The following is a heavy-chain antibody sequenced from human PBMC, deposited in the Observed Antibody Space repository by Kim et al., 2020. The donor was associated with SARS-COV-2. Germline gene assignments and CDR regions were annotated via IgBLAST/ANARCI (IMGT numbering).Heavy chain of an antibody. V-gene: IGHV1-46*01. Sequence: ASVKVSCKASGYTFTSYYMHWVRQAPGQGLEWMGIINPSGGSTSYAQKFQGRVTMTRDTSTSTVYMELSSLRSEDTAVYYCARDGNPATTKAIDYYGMDVWGQGTTVTVSS. CDR1: GYTFTSYY. CDR3: ARDGNPATTKAIDYYGMDV. D-gene: IGHD5-12*01. CDR2: INPSGGST. J-gene: IGHJ6*02.